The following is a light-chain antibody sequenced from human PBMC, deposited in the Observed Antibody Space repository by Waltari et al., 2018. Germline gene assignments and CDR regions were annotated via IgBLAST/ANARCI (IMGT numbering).Light chain of an antibody. V-gene: IGLV2-14*03. CDR3: SSYTISSTWV. J-gene: IGLJ3*02. Sequence: QSALTQPASVSGSPGQSITISCTGTSSDVGGYNFVSWYQQHPCKAPKLMIYDVNNRPSGVSNRFSGSKSGNTASLTISGLQAEDEADYFCSSYTISSTWVFGGGTNLTVL. CDR2: DVN. CDR1: SSDVGGYNF.